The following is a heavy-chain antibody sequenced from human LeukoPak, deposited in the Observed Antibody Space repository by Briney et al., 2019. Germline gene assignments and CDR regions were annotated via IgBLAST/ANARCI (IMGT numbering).Heavy chain of an antibody. CDR1: GFTFSSYA. D-gene: IGHD4-17*01. J-gene: IGHJ4*02. V-gene: IGHV3-23*01. CDR3: AKDRYDYGDCLFDY. Sequence: GGSLRLSCAASGFTFSSYAMSWVRQAPGKGLEWVSAISGSGGSTYYADSVKGRFTISRDNSKNTLYLQMNSLRAEDTPVYYCAKDRYDYGDCLFDYWGQGTLVTVSS. CDR2: ISGSGGST.